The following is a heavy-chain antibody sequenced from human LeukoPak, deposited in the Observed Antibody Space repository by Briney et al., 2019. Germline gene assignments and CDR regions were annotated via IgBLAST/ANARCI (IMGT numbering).Heavy chain of an antibody. Sequence: PSETLSLTCNVSGYSISSGDYYWTWIRQPAGKGLEWIGRVGLGGTTSYNPSLISRVTVSVDPSKNRFSLSLTSVTAADTATYYCAREGAYCSGTDCFATTVDAWGPGALVTVSS. V-gene: IGHV4-61*02. J-gene: IGHJ5*02. CDR2: VGLGGTT. CDR1: GYSISSGDYY. D-gene: IGHD2-2*01. CDR3: AREGAYCSGTDCFATTVDA.